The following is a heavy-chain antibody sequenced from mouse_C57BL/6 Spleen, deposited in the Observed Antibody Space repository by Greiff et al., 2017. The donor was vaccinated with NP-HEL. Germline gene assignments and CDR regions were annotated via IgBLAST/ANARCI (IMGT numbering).Heavy chain of an antibody. J-gene: IGHJ1*03. Sequence: QVQLQQSGAELVRPGTSVKVSCKASGYAFTNYLIEWVKQRPGQGLEWIGVINPGSGGTNYNEKFKGKATLTADKSSSTAYMQLSSLTSEDSAVYFCARNYDYDGGFDVWGTGTTVTVSS. CDR3: ARNYDYDGGFDV. CDR2: INPGSGGT. D-gene: IGHD2-4*01. V-gene: IGHV1-54*01. CDR1: GYAFTNYL.